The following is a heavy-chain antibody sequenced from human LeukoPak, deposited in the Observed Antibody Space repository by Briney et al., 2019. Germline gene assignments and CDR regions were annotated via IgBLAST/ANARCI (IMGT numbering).Heavy chain of an antibody. CDR3: ARGAYPVPFSYFDL. V-gene: IGHV3-30*03. Sequence: GGSLRLSCAASGFTFSSYGMHWVRQAPGKGLEWVAVISYDGSNKYYADSVKGRFTISRDSSKNTLYLQMNSLRAGDTAVYYCARGAYPVPFSYFDLWGRGTLVTVSS. J-gene: IGHJ2*01. CDR2: ISYDGSNK. CDR1: GFTFSSYG.